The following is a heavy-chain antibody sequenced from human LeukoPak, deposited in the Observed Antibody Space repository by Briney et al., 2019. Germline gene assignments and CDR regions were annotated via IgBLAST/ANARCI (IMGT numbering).Heavy chain of an antibody. CDR3: ARGGYSRGQGSPFDY. J-gene: IGHJ4*02. Sequence: GASVKVSCKASGYTFTNYPMIWVRQAPGQGLEWMGWINTNTGNPTYAQGFIGRFVFSLDTSVGTTYLQINSLKTEDTAVYYCARGGYSRGQGSPFDYWGQGTLVTVSS. CDR2: INTNTGNP. D-gene: IGHD6-19*01. V-gene: IGHV7-4-1*02. CDR1: GYTFTNYP.